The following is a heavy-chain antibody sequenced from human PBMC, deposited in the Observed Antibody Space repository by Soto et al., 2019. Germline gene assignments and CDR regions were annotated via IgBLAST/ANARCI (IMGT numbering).Heavy chain of an antibody. J-gene: IGHJ4*02. CDR1: GFTFSSYA. V-gene: IGHV3-30-3*01. D-gene: IGHD4-17*01. CDR3: ARSYGDGTLDY. Sequence: GGSLRLSCAASGFTFSSYAMHGVRQAPGKGLEWVAVISYDGSNKYYADSVKGRFTISRDNSKNTLYLQMNSLRAEDTAVYYCARSYGDGTLDYWGQGTLVTVPS. CDR2: ISYDGSNK.